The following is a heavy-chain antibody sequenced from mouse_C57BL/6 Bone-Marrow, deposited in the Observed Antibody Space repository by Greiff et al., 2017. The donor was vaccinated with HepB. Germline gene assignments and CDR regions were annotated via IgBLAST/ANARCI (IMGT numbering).Heavy chain of an antibody. J-gene: IGHJ1*03. Sequence: VQLKQPGAELVKPGASVKMSCKASGYTFTSYWITWVKQRPGQGLEWIGDIYPGSGSTNYNEKFKSKATLTVDTSSSTAYMQLSSLTSEDSAVYYCARSQNYYGSSYWYFDVWGTGTTVTVSS. CDR3: ARSQNYYGSSYWYFDV. CDR2: IYPGSGST. CDR1: GYTFTSYW. V-gene: IGHV1-55*01. D-gene: IGHD1-1*01.